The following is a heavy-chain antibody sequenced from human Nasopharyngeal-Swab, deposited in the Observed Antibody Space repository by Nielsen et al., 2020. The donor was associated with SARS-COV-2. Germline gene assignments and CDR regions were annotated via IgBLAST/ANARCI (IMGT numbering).Heavy chain of an antibody. CDR3: ARDFSSGSIGTWLVHPFDY. CDR2: INPNSGGT. V-gene: IGHV1-2*06. Sequence: WVRQAPGQGLEWMGRINPNSGGTNYAQKFQGRVTMTRDTSISTAYMELSRLRSDDTAVYYCARDFSSGSIGTWLVHPFDYWGQGTLVTVSS. D-gene: IGHD6-19*01. J-gene: IGHJ4*02.